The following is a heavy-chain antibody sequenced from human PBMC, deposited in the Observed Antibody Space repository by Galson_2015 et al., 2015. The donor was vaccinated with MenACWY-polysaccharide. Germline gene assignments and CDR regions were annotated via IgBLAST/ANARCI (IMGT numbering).Heavy chain of an antibody. Sequence: PALVKPTQTLSLTCTFSGFSVTATGVGVGWIRQPPGKAPEWLARNYWDGDKRFSPSLGASLTITNETSRAQVVLTMTDMDPVDTATYYCVRLLGGVSFDSWGQGTL. CDR3: VRLLGGVSFDS. V-gene: IGHV2-5*02. CDR1: GFSVTATGVG. J-gene: IGHJ4*02. CDR2: NYWDGDK. D-gene: IGHD1-26*01.